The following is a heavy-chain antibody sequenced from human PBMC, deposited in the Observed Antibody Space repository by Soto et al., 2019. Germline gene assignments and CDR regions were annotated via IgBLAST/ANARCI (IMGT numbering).Heavy chain of an antibody. D-gene: IGHD3-10*01. CDR3: ARLLPYYYGSGSYIDV. CDR1: GFTVSSNY. V-gene: IGHV3-53*01. CDR2: IYSGGST. Sequence: PGGSLRLSCAASGFTVSSNYMSWVRQAPGKGLEWVSVIYSGGSTYYADSVKGRFTISRDNSKNTLYLQMNSLRAEDTAVYYCARLLPYYYGSGSYIDVWGQGTTVTVSS. J-gene: IGHJ6*02.